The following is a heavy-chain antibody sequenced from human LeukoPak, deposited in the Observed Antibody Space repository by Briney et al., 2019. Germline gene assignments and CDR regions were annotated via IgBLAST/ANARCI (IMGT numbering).Heavy chain of an antibody. CDR1: GGTFSSYA. CDR2: IIPIFGTA. D-gene: IGHD5-18*01. J-gene: IGHJ4*02. Sequence: GASVKVSCKASGGTFSSYAISWVRQAPGQGLEWMGRIIPIFGTANYAQKFQGRVTITTDESTSTAYMELSSLRSEDTAVYYCARCRIVLIDTAMVNGYFDYWGQGTLATVSS. V-gene: IGHV1-69*05. CDR3: ARCRIVLIDTAMVNGYFDY.